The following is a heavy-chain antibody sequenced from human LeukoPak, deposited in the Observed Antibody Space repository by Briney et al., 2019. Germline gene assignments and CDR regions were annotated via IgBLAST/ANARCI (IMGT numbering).Heavy chain of an antibody. CDR2: IIPIFGTA. V-gene: IGHV1-69*05. Sequence: SVKVSCKASGGTFSSYAISWVRQAPGQGLEWMGGIIPIFGTANYAQKFQGRVTITTDESTSTAYMELSSLRSEDTAVYYCAREAYCSSTRCSNWFDPWGQGTLVTVSS. J-gene: IGHJ5*02. CDR1: GGTFSSYA. CDR3: AREAYCSSTRCSNWFDP. D-gene: IGHD2-2*01.